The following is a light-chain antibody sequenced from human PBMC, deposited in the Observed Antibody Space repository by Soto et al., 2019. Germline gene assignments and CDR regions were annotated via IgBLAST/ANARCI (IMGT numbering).Light chain of an antibody. V-gene: IGKV3-15*01. J-gene: IGKJ1*01. CDR1: QSVSSS. CDR3: QQYIDWHPGT. Sequence: EIVVPQSPATLSVSTRERVTLSCRASQSVSSSLAWYQQRPGQAPRLLIYDTSTRAAGISARFSGSGSGTEFTLTISSLQSEDFAVYYCQQYIDWHPGTFGQGAAVEIK. CDR2: DTS.